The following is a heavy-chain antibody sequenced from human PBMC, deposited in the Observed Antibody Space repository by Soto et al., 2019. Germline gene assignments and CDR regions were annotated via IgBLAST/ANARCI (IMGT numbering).Heavy chain of an antibody. CDR1: GFTFSSYG. Sequence: HPGGSLRLSCAASGFTFSSYGMHWVRQAPGKGLEWVAVIWYDGSNKYYADSVEGRFTISRDNSKNTLYLQMNSLRAEDTAVYYCARDPHTAMVHFDYWGQGTLVTVSS. D-gene: IGHD5-18*01. J-gene: IGHJ4*02. CDR2: IWYDGSNK. CDR3: ARDPHTAMVHFDY. V-gene: IGHV3-33*01.